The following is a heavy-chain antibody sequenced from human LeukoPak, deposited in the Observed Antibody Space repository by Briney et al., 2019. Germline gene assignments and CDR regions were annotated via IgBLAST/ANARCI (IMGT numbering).Heavy chain of an antibody. CDR3: ARGLNYYDSSGRPHWYFDL. J-gene: IGHJ2*01. D-gene: IGHD3-22*01. Sequence: SETLSLTCTVSGGSISSGSYYWSWIRQPAGKGLEWVGHIGSTNYNPSLKSRVTISVDTSKNQFSLELSSVTAADTAVYYCARGLNYYDSSGRPHWYFDLWGRGTLVTVSS. CDR1: GGSISSGSYY. CDR2: IGST. V-gene: IGHV4-61*09.